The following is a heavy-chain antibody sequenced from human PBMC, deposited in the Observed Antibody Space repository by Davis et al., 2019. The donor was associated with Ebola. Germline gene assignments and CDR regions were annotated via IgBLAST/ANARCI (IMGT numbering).Heavy chain of an antibody. CDR3: AKHGTPTAI. Sequence: GESLKISCAASGFSFSTHWMSWVRQAPGKGLEWVANIKPDGSFRDYLGAVRGRFTISRDNAKNSPDLQMNTLRAEDTAVYFCAKHGTPTAIGGQGTLVTVSS. J-gene: IGHJ4*02. CDR1: GFSFSTHW. D-gene: IGHD2-2*01. CDR2: IKPDGSFR. V-gene: IGHV3-7*03.